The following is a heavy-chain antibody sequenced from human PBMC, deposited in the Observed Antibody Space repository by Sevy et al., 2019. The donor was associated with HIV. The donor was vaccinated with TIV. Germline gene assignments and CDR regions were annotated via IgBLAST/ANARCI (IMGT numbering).Heavy chain of an antibody. CDR3: ARDNSGYFFFDY. CDR2: ISQTYDGSKK. J-gene: IGHJ4*02. V-gene: IGHV3-30-3*01. Sequence: GGSLRLSCAASGFTFGSYTLHWVRQAPGKGLEWVAHISQTYDGSKKYYIDSVQGRFTISRDNSKNTLYLQMDSLRPEDTAVYYCARDNSGYFFFDYWGQGTLVTVSS. D-gene: IGHD3-22*01. CDR1: GFTFGSYT.